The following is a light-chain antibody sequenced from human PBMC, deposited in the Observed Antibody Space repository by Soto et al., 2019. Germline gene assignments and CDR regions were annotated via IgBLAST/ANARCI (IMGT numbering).Light chain of an antibody. CDR3: QQYDIWPPT. V-gene: IGKV3D-15*01. Sequence: ETVMTQSPATLSVSPGERATLSCRASQSVSSSYLAWYQQKPGQAPRLLIYGASSRATGIPARFTGSGSGTEFILTISSLQSEDFAVYYCQQYDIWPPTFGQGTKVDIK. J-gene: IGKJ1*01. CDR1: QSVSSS. CDR2: GAS.